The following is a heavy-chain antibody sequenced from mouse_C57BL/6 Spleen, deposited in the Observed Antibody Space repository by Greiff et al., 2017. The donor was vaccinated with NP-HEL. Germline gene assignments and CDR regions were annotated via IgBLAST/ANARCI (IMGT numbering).Heavy chain of an antibody. CDR3: ARGTTVVPGYFDV. CDR1: GYTFTSYW. Sequence: QVQLQQPGAELVKPGASVKLSCKASGYTFTSYWMQWVKQRPGQGLEWIGEIDPSDSYTNYHQKFKGKATLTVDTSSSTAYMQLSSLTSEDSAVYYCARGTTVVPGYFDVWGTGTTVTVSS. D-gene: IGHD1-1*01. CDR2: IDPSDSYT. J-gene: IGHJ1*03. V-gene: IGHV1-50*01.